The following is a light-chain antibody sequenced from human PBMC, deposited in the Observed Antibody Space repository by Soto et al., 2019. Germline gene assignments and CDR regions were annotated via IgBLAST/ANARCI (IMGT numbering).Light chain of an antibody. CDR3: PQDHDDSWT. CDR1: QSISSY. Sequence: DIQMTQSPSSLSASVGDIVTIACRASQSISSYLNWYQQKPGKAPKLLIYKASTLKSGVPSRFSGSGSGTEFTLTISSLQPDDFATYYCPQDHDDSWTFGQGTRLEI. J-gene: IGKJ5*01. V-gene: IGKV1-39*01. CDR2: KAS.